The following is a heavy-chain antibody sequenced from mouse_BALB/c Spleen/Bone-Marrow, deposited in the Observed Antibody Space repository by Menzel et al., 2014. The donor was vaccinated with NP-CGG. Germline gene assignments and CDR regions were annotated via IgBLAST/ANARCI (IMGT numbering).Heavy chain of an antibody. CDR3: ARALAYGSSFDY. CDR1: GFTFSDYG. CDR2: ISNLAYSI. D-gene: IGHD1-1*01. Sequence: EVQLVESGGGLVQPGGSRKLSCAASGFTFSDYGMAWVRQAPGKGPEWVAFISNLAYSIYYTDTVTGRFTISRENAKNTLYLEVSSLRSEDTAMYYCARALAYGSSFDYWGQGTTLTVSS. J-gene: IGHJ2*01. V-gene: IGHV5-15*02.